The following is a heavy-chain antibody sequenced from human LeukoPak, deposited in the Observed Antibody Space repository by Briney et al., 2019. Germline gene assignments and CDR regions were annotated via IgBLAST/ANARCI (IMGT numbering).Heavy chain of an antibody. CDR2: INHSGST. CDR1: GGSFSGYY. D-gene: IGHD6-13*01. V-gene: IGHV4-34*01. CDR3: TRSSKPGYSRPQKYFQH. J-gene: IGHJ1*01. Sequence: SETLSLTCAVYGGSFSGYYWSWIRQPPGKGLEWIGEINHSGSTNYNPSLKSRVTISVDTSKNQFSLKLSSVTAADTAVYYCTRSSKPGYSRPQKYFQHWGQGTLVTVSS.